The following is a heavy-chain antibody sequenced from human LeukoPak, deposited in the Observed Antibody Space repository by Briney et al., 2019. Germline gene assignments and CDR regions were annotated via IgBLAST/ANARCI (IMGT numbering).Heavy chain of an antibody. CDR3: ARGGYCTNGVCRSGYYYYYMDV. Sequence: APVKVSCKASGGTFSSYAISWVRQAPGQGLEWMGGIIPIFGTANYAQKFQGRVTITTDESTSTAYMELSSLRSEDTAVYYCARGGYCTNGVCRSGYYYYYMDVWGKGTTVTVSS. CDR1: GGTFSSYA. CDR2: IIPIFGTA. J-gene: IGHJ6*03. V-gene: IGHV1-69*05. D-gene: IGHD2-8*01.